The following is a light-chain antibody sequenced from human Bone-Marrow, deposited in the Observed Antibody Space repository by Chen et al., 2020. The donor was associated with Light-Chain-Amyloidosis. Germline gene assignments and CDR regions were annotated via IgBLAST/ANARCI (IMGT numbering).Light chain of an antibody. CDR2: EVS. V-gene: IGLV2-18*02. J-gene: IGLJ1*01. CDR1: SSDVGRYNR. Sequence: QSALTQPPSVSGSPGQSVTISCTGSSSDVGRYNRVSWFQQPPGAAPKLIIFEVSDRPSDVPDRFSGSKSGNTASLTISGLQAEDEAEYYCSSYTTSSTYVFGTGTKVTVL. CDR3: SSYTTSSTYV.